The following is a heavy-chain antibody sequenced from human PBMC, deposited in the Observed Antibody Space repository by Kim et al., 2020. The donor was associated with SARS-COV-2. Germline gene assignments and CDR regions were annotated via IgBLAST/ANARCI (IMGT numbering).Heavy chain of an antibody. Sequence: GGSLRLSCAASGFTFSSYAMSWVRQAPGKGLEWVSAISGSGGSTYYADSVKGRFTISRDNSKNTLYLQMNSLRAEDTAVYYCAKERIPYYYGSGSYYDWGQGTLVTVSS. J-gene: IGHJ4*02. CDR1: GFTFSSYA. CDR3: AKERIPYYYGSGSYYD. CDR2: ISGSGGST. V-gene: IGHV3-23*01. D-gene: IGHD3-10*01.